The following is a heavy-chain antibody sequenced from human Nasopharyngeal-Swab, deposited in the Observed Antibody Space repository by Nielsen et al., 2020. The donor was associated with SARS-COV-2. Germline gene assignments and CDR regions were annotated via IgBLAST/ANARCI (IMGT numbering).Heavy chain of an antibody. J-gene: IGHJ4*02. Sequence: SETLSLTCTVSGDSISRYYWGWIRQPTGKGLEWIGDFSYSVITHYNASLKSRVTISLDTSKNQFSLKLSSVTAADTGVYYCAREVVGGLVDSWGQGILVTVSS. CDR2: FSYSVIT. D-gene: IGHD1-26*01. CDR1: GDSISRYY. CDR3: AREVVGGLVDS. V-gene: IGHV4-59*12.